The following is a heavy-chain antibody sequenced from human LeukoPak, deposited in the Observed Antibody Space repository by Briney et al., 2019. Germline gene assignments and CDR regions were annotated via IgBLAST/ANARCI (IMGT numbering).Heavy chain of an antibody. CDR1: GGSISSGSYY. CDR3: ARGYYGGNNWFDP. Sequence: PSETLSLTCTVSGGSISSGSYYWSWIRQAAGKGLEWIGRIYTSGSTNYNPSLKSRVTISVDRSKNQFSLKLSSVTAADTAVYYCARGYYGGNNWFDPWGQGTLVTVSS. J-gene: IGHJ5*02. D-gene: IGHD4-23*01. V-gene: IGHV4-61*02. CDR2: IYTSGST.